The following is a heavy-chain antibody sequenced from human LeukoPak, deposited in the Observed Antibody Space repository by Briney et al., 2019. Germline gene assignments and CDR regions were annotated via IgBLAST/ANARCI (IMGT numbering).Heavy chain of an antibody. Sequence: SETLSLTCTVSGGSISSYYWSWIRQPPGKGREWIGYIYYSGSTNYHPSLKSRVTISVDTSENQFYLKLRSVTAADTAVYYCARLPGIAAAGIGYYYYGMDVWGQGTTVTVSS. V-gene: IGHV4-59*08. CDR2: IYYSGST. J-gene: IGHJ6*02. CDR3: ARLPGIAAAGIGYYYYGMDV. D-gene: IGHD6-13*01. CDR1: GGSISSYY.